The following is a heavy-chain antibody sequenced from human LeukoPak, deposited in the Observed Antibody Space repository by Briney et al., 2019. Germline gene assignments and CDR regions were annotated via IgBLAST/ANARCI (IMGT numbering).Heavy chain of an antibody. V-gene: IGHV3-48*04. Sequence: GGSLRLSCAASGFSFSSYSMNWVRQAPGKGLEWVSYINSGSNSLYSADSVKGRFTISRDNAKNTLYLQMNSLRAEDTAVYYCARDIIAARPTLFDYWGQGTLVTVSS. CDR3: ARDIIAARPTLFDY. D-gene: IGHD6-6*01. CDR1: GFSFSSYS. CDR2: INSGSNSL. J-gene: IGHJ4*02.